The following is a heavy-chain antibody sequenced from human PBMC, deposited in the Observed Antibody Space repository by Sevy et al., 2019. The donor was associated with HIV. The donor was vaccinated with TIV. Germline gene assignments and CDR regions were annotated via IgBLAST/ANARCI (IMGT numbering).Heavy chain of an antibody. CDR1: GFTFSSYE. D-gene: IGHD2-15*01. CDR3: ARGACSGGSCLRRRAFDI. V-gene: IGHV3-48*03. CDR2: ISSSGSTI. Sequence: GGSLRLSCAASGFTFSSYEMNWVRQAPGKGLEWVSYISSSGSTIYYADSVKGRFTISSDNAKNSLYLQMNSLRAEDTAVYYCARGACSGGSCLRRRAFDIWGQGTMVTVSS. J-gene: IGHJ3*02.